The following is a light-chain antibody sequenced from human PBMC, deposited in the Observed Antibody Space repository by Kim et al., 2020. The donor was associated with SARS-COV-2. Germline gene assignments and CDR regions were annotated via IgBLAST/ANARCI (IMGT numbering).Light chain of an antibody. V-gene: IGKV1-6*01. Sequence: AIQMTQSPSSLSVSVGDRVTITCRASQGIRNDLGWYQQKPGKAPKLLIYATSSLQSGVPSRFSGSGSGTDFTFTISSLQPEDFATYYCLQDYNYPMTFGQGTKVDIK. CDR3: LQDYNYPMT. J-gene: IGKJ1*01. CDR2: ATS. CDR1: QGIRND.